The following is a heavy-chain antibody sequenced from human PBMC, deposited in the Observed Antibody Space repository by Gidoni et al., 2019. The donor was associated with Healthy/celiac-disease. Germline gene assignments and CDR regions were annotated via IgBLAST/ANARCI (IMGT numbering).Heavy chain of an antibody. V-gene: IGHV1-69*01. D-gene: IGHD3-22*01. J-gene: IGHJ4*02. CDR3: SGEGGYYDDSSGYYFDY. CDR2: IIPIFGTA. CDR1: GVTFSSYA. Sequence: QVQLVQSGAEVKKPGSSVKLSCTASGVTFSSYAISWVRQAPGQGLAWTGGIIPIFGTANYEQEFQGRVMITADEYTSTAYMELSSMRSEDTAVYYCSGEGGYYDDSSGYYFDYWGQGTLVTVSS.